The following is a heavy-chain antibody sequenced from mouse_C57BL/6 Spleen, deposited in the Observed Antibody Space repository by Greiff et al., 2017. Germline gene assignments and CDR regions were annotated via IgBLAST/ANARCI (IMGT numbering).Heavy chain of an antibody. D-gene: IGHD2-1*01. CDR3: ARSEIYYGNYGFDY. CDR1: GYAFSSSW. CDR2: IYPGDGDT. V-gene: IGHV1-82*01. J-gene: IGHJ2*01. Sequence: QVQLQQSGPELVKPGASVKISCKASGYAFSSSWMNWVKQRPGKGLEWIGRIYPGDGDTNYNGKFKGKATLTADKSSSTAYMQLSSLTSEDSAVYFCARSEIYYGNYGFDYWGQGTTRTVSS.